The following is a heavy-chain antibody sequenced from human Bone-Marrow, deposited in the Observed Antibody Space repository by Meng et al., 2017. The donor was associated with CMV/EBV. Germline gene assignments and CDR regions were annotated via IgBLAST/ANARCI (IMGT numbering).Heavy chain of an antibody. D-gene: IGHD6-13*01. Sequence: SVKVSCKASGGTFSSYAISWVRQAPGQGLEWMGGIIPIFGTANYAQKFQGRVTITADKSTSTAYMELSSLRSEDTAVYYCAGGKQQLATYYYYGMDVWGQGTTVTVSS. V-gene: IGHV1-69*06. J-gene: IGHJ6*02. CDR3: AGGKQQLATYYYYGMDV. CDR1: GGTFSSYA. CDR2: IIPIFGTA.